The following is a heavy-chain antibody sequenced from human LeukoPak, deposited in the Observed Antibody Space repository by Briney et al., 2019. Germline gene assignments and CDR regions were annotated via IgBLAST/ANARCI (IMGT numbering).Heavy chain of an antibody. J-gene: IGHJ4*02. CDR2: ISSSSSTV. CDR3: ARDNWGPDY. D-gene: IGHD7-27*01. V-gene: IGHV3-48*04. CDR1: GFTFSTYA. Sequence: GGSLRLSCAVSGFTFSTYAMKWVRQAPGKGLEWVSYISSSSSTVYYADSVRGRFTISRDNAKNSLYPKLNSLRAEDTAVNYCARDNWGPDYWGQGVLVTVSS.